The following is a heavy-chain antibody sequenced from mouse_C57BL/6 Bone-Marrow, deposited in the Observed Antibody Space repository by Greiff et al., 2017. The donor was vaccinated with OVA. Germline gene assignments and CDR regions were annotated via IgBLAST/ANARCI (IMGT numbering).Heavy chain of an antibody. J-gene: IGHJ3*01. Sequence: VQLQQSGPELVKPGASVKIPCKASGYTFTDYNMDWVKQSHGKRLEWIGDINPNNGGTIYNQKFKGKATLTVDKSSSTAYMELRSLTSEDTAVYYCARSEYYGSSLFAYWGQGTLVTVSA. CDR1: GYTFTDYN. CDR2: INPNNGGT. V-gene: IGHV1-18*01. CDR3: ARSEYYGSSLFAY. D-gene: IGHD1-1*01.